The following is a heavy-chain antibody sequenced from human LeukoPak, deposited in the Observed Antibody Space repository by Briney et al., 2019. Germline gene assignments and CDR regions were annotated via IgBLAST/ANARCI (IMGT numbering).Heavy chain of an antibody. CDR2: ISYDGSNK. Sequence: WGSLRRSCAASGFTFSSYAMHWVRQAPGKGLEWVAVISYDGSNKYYADSVKGRFTISRDNSKNTLYLQMNSLRAEDTAVYYCARDQYDFNPFGMDVWGQGTTVTVSS. D-gene: IGHD3-3*01. V-gene: IGHV3-30-3*01. J-gene: IGHJ6*02. CDR1: GFTFSSYA. CDR3: ARDQYDFNPFGMDV.